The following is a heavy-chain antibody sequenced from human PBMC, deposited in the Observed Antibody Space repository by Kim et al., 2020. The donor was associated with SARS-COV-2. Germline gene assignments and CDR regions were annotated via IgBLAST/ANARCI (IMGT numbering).Heavy chain of an antibody. D-gene: IGHD3-10*01. CDR2: INPNSGGT. CDR3: ARDGGSGKEGLYYLDS. Sequence: ASVKVSCMSSGYIFSDYYIHWVRQAPGQGLEWMGWINPNSGGTKYAQKFQGRVTITTDTSISTAYMELSRLRSDDTAMYYCARDGGSGKEGLYYLDSWCQ. CDR1: GYIFSDYY. J-gene: IGHJ4*02. V-gene: IGHV1-2*02.